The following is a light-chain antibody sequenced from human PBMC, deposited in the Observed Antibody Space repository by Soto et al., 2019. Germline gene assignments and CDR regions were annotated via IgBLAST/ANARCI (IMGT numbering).Light chain of an antibody. CDR2: KAS. Sequence: DIQMTQSPSTLSASIGDRVTITCRASQSVSSWLAWYQQKPGEAPKFLIYKASSLEIGVPSRFSGSGSGTEFTRTISSLQPDDFATYYCQQYNSYPFTFGPGTKVDIK. CDR3: QQYNSYPFT. CDR1: QSVSSW. J-gene: IGKJ3*01. V-gene: IGKV1-5*03.